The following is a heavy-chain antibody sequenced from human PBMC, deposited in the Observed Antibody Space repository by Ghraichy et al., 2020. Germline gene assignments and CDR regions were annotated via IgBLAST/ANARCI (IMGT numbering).Heavy chain of an antibody. CDR1: GGSISSGGYS. CDR2: IYYSGST. CDR3: ARALPETGWFDP. J-gene: IGHJ5*02. D-gene: IGHD3-9*01. Sequence: SETLSLTCAVSGGSISSGGYSWSWIRQPPGKGLEWIGYIYYSGSTYYNPSLKSRVTISVDTSKNQFSLKLSSVTAADTAVYYCARALPETGWFDPWGQGTLVNVSS. V-gene: IGHV4-30-4*07.